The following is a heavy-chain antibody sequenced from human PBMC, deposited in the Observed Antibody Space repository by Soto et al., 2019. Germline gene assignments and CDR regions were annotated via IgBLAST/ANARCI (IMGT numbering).Heavy chain of an antibody. CDR2: IWYDASNK. D-gene: IGHD6-25*01. J-gene: IGHJ4*02. CDR1: GFTFSGYG. CDR3: ARDRNEASSSDCLDN. V-gene: IGHV3-33*01. Sequence: QVQLMESGGGVVQPGRSLGLSCAASGFTFSGYGMHWVRQAPGKGLEWVAFIWYDASNKFYADSVKGRFTISRDNSKNTRYLQMNSLRVEDTAVYYCARDRNEASSSDCLDNWGQGTLVTVSS.